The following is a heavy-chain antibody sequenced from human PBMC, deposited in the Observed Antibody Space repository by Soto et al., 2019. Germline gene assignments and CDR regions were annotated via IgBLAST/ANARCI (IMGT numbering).Heavy chain of an antibody. V-gene: IGHV1-69*01. D-gene: IGHD2-2*01. CDR2: IIPIFGTA. CDR1: GGTFSSYA. CDR3: ARGGGIVVVPAAIRYYYGMDV. J-gene: IGHJ6*02. Sequence: QVQLVQSGAEVKKPGSSVKVSCKASGGTFSSYAISWVRQAPGQGLEWMGGIIPIFGTANYAQKFQGRVTITADESTSTAYMALSSLRSEDTAVYYCARGGGIVVVPAAIRYYYGMDVWGQGTTVTVSS.